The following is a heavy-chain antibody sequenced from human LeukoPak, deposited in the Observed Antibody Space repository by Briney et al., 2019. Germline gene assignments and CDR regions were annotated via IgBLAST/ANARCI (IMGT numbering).Heavy chain of an antibody. CDR1: GFTFSSYS. CDR2: ISSSSSTI. Sequence: PRGSLRLSCAASGFTFSSYSMNWVRQAPGKGLEWVSYISSSSSTIYYADSVKGRFTISRDNVKNSLYLQMNSLRAEDTAVYYCARRVTIFGVVIIGYMDVWGKGTTVTVSS. V-gene: IGHV3-48*01. CDR3: ARRVTIFGVVIIGYMDV. J-gene: IGHJ6*03. D-gene: IGHD3-3*01.